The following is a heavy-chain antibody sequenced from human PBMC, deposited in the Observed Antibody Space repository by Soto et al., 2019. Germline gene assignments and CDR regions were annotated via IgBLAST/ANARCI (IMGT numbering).Heavy chain of an antibody. Sequence: SETLSLTCTVSGGSISSGGYYWSWIRQHPGKGLEWIGYIYYSGSTYYNPSLKSRVTISVDTSKNQFSLKLSSVTAADTAVYYCARSTEEVPAANPYYFDYWGQGTLVTVSS. J-gene: IGHJ4*02. CDR3: ARSTEEVPAANPYYFDY. CDR2: IYYSGST. V-gene: IGHV4-31*03. D-gene: IGHD2-2*01. CDR1: GGSISSGGYY.